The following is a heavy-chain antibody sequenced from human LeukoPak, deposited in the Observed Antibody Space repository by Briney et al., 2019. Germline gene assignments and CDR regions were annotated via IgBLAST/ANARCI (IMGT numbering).Heavy chain of an antibody. CDR3: AKVLFGDYYYYYMDV. D-gene: IGHD3-10*01. V-gene: IGHV3-7*03. Sequence: GGSLRLSCAASGFTFVSYWMSWVRQAPGKGLEWVANIKQDGSEKYYVDSVKGRFTISRDNSKNTLYLQMNSLRAEDTAVYYCAKVLFGDYYYYYMDVWGKGTTVTVSS. J-gene: IGHJ6*03. CDR1: GFTFVSYW. CDR2: IKQDGSEK.